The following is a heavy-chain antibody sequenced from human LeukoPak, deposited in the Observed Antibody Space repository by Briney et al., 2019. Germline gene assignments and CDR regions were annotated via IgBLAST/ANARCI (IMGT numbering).Heavy chain of an antibody. V-gene: IGHV4-39*01. Sequence: SETLSLTCTVSGGSISSSGYYWGWIRQPPGKGLEWIGSIYYGGSTYYNPSLKSRVTISVDTSKNQFSLKLSSVTAADTAMYYCARKYCSGGVCYSNYWGQGTLVTVSS. CDR3: ARKYCSGGVCYSNY. CDR1: GGSISSSGYY. CDR2: IYYGGST. J-gene: IGHJ4*02. D-gene: IGHD2-15*01.